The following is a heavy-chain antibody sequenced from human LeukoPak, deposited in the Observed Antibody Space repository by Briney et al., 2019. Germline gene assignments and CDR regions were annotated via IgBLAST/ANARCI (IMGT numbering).Heavy chain of an antibody. V-gene: IGHV3-7*01. CDR2: IKQDGSEK. Sequence: GGSLRLSCAASGFTFSSYWMSWVRQAPGKGLEWVANIKQDGSEKYYVDSVKGRFTISRDNAKNSLYLQMNSLIAEDTAVYYCARGYSSSWYLRRYFDYWGQGTLVTVSS. J-gene: IGHJ4*02. D-gene: IGHD6-13*01. CDR3: ARGYSSSWYLRRYFDY. CDR1: GFTFSSYW.